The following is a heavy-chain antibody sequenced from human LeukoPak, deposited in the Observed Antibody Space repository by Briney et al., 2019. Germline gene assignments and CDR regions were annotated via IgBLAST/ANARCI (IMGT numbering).Heavy chain of an antibody. Sequence: PSETLSLTCTVSGGSISSYYWSWIRQPPGKGLEWIGYIYYSGSTNYNPPLKSRVTISVDTSKNQFSLKLSSVTAADTAVYYCARDRFSGSHYFDYWGQGTLVTVSS. CDR1: GGSISSYY. D-gene: IGHD1-26*01. CDR3: ARDRFSGSHYFDY. CDR2: IYYSGST. V-gene: IGHV4-59*01. J-gene: IGHJ4*02.